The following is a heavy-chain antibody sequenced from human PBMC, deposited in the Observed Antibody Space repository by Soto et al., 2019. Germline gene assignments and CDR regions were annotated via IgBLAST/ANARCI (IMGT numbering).Heavy chain of an antibody. D-gene: IGHD3-10*01. Sequence: QVQLVESGGGVVQPGTSLRLSCLVSGFSFADYGLHWVRQAPGKGREWVAVISQDGKNKKYVDSVKGRFTISRDESKKTLYLQMNSLRVEDTALYYCAKVRGSGRYYPRFYFDSWGQGAQVTVSS. CDR3: AKVRGSGRYYPRFYFDS. CDR1: GFSFADYG. V-gene: IGHV3-30*18. CDR2: ISQDGKNK. J-gene: IGHJ4*02.